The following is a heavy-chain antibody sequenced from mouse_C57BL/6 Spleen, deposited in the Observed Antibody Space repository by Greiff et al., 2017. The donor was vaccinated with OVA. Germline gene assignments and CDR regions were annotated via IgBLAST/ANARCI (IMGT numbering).Heavy chain of an antibody. CDR2: IYPGSGST. J-gene: IGHJ3*01. D-gene: IGHD4-1*01. Sequence: QVQLQQPGAELVMPGASVKLSCKASGYTFTSYWMHWVKQRPGQGLEWIGDIYPGSGSTNYNEKFKSKATLTVDTSSSTAYMQLSSLTSEDSAVYYCARGKLGFAYWGQGTLVTVSA. V-gene: IGHV1-55*01. CDR3: ARGKLGFAY. CDR1: GYTFTSYW.